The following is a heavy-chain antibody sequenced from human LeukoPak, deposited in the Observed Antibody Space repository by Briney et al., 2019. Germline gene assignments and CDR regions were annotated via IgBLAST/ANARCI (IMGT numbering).Heavy chain of an antibody. CDR2: INHSGST. V-gene: IGHV4-34*01. J-gene: IGHJ5*02. Sequence: SETPSLTCAVYGGSFSSYYWSWIRQPPGKGLEWIGEINHSGSTNYNPSLKSRVTISVDTSKNQFSLKLSSVTAADTAVYYCARGAYDFWSGYSSKYNWFDPWGQGTLVTVSS. D-gene: IGHD3-3*01. CDR3: ARGAYDFWSGYSSKYNWFDP. CDR1: GGSFSSYY.